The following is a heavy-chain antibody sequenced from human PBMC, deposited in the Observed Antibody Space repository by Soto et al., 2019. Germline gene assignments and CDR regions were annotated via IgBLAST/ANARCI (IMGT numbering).Heavy chain of an antibody. CDR1: GYTFTGYY. CDR2: INPNSGGT. V-gene: IGHV1-2*02. D-gene: IGHD3-3*01. J-gene: IGHJ6*02. Sequence: WASVKVSCKASGYTFTGYYMHWVRQAPGQGLEWMGWINPNSGGTNYAQKFQGRVTMTRDTSISTAYMELSRLRSDDTAVYYCARDRHEVVIMYYYGMDVWGQGTTVTVSS. CDR3: ARDRHEVVIMYYYGMDV.